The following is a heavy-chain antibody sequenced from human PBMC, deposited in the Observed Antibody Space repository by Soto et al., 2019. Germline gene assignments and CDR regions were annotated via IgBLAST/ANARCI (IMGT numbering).Heavy chain of an antibody. Sequence: ASVKVSSNASGYTFTSYDIDSVRHATGQGLEWMGWMNPNSGNTGYAQKFKGRVTITMNTSISTAYMKLSTLSSADTAVYYCASDGVYCGEYDHWGQGTLVTVSP. CDR1: GYTFTSYD. J-gene: IGHJ5*02. CDR3: ASDGVYCGEYDH. D-gene: IGHD2-8*02. V-gene: IGHV1-8*01. CDR2: MNPNSGNT.